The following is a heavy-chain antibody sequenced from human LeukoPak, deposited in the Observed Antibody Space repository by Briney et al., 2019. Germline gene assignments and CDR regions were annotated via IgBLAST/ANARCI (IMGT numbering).Heavy chain of an antibody. CDR1: GGSISSGSYY. Sequence: PSETLSLTCTVSGGSISSGSYYWSWIRQPAGKGLEWIGRIYTSGSTNYNPSLKSRVTISVDTSKNQFSLKLSSVTAADTAVYYCARDGRALTGYWDYWGQGTLVTVSS. CDR3: ARDGRALTGYWDY. J-gene: IGHJ4*02. D-gene: IGHD3-9*01. V-gene: IGHV4-61*02. CDR2: IYTSGST.